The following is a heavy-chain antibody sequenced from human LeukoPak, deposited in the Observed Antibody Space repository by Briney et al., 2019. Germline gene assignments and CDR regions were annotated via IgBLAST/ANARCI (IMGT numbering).Heavy chain of an antibody. CDR2: ISSSSSTI. CDR1: GFTFSSYS. Sequence: PGGSLRLSCAASGFTFSSYSMNWVRQAPGKGLEWVSYISSSSSTIYCADSVKGRFTISRDNAKNPLYLQMNSLRAEDTAVYYCARDPYGSGTPVWGQGTTDTVSS. V-gene: IGHV3-48*01. CDR3: ARDPYGSGTPV. J-gene: IGHJ6*02. D-gene: IGHD3-10*01.